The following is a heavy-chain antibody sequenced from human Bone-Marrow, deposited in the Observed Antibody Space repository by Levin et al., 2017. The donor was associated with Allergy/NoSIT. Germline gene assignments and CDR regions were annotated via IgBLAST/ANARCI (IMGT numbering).Heavy chain of an antibody. J-gene: IGHJ3*02. CDR1: GYTFTSYG. D-gene: IGHD6-6*01. Sequence: ASVKVSCKASGYTFTSYGISWVRQAPGQGLEWMGWISAYNGNTNYAQKLQGRVTMTTDTSTSTAYMELRSLRSDDTAVYYCARVKYSSSSVAFDSWGQGTMVTVSS. CDR3: ARVKYSSSSVAFDS. CDR2: ISAYNGNT. V-gene: IGHV1-18*01.